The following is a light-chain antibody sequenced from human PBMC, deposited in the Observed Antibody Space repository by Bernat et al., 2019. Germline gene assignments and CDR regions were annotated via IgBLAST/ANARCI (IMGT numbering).Light chain of an antibody. J-gene: IGKJ1*01. V-gene: IGKV1-5*03. CDR2: LAS. CDR1: ESIDSY. Sequence: DIQMTQSPSTLSASVGDRVTITCRASESIDSYLAWYQQKAGKAPNLLIYLASTLESGVPSRFSGGGSGTDFTLIISGLQPDDSATYYCQQYHRFSRTFGQGTKVEI. CDR3: QQYHRFSRT.